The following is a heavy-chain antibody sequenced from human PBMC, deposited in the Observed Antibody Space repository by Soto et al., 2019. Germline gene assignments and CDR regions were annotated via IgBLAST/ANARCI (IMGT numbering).Heavy chain of an antibody. CDR2: IIPIFGTA. CDR1: GGTFSNYA. J-gene: IGHJ6*02. CDR3: ARDGIGIAVAGTYNGMDV. D-gene: IGHD6-19*01. Sequence: QVQLVQSGAEVKKPGSSVKVSCKASGGTFSNYAISWVRQAPGQGLEWMGGIIPIFGTANNPQKFQGRVTITADESTSTAYMELSSLRSEDTAVYYCARDGIGIAVAGTYNGMDVWGQWTTVTVSS. V-gene: IGHV1-69*01.